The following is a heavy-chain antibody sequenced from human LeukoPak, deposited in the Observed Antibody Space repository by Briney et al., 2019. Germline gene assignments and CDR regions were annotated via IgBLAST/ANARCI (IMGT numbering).Heavy chain of an antibody. CDR3: AKIAVAGNYYYYGMDV. V-gene: IGHV4-61*02. J-gene: IGHJ6*02. D-gene: IGHD6-19*01. CDR1: GGSISRGSYY. Sequence: SETLSLTCTVSGGSISRGSYYWSWIRQPAGKGLEWIGRIYTSGSTNYNPSLKSRVTISVDTSKNQFSLKLSSVTAADTAVYYCAKIAVAGNYYYYGMDVWGQGTTVTVSS. CDR2: IYTSGST.